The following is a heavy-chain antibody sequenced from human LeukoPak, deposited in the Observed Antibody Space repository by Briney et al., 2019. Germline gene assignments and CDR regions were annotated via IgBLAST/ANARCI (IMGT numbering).Heavy chain of an antibody. CDR2: INSDGSST. Sequence: GGSLRLSCAASGFTFSSYWMRWVRHAPGKGLVWVSRINSDGSSTSYADSVKGRFTISRDNAKNTLYLKMNSLRAEDTAVYYCAREDGSGGLDYWGQGTLVTVSS. CDR3: AREDGSGGLDY. V-gene: IGHV3-74*01. J-gene: IGHJ4*02. D-gene: IGHD5-24*01. CDR1: GFTFSSYW.